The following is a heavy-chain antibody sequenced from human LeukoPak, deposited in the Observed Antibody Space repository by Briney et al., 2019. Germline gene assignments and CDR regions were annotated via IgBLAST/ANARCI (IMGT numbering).Heavy chain of an antibody. CDR1: GGSISSYY. V-gene: IGHV4-59*01. CDR3: ARVRVYYYGMDV. D-gene: IGHD3-10*01. Sequence: SETLSLTCTVSGGSISSYYWSWIRQPPGKGLEWIGYIYYSGSTNYNPSLKSRVTISVDTSKNQFSLKLSSVTAADTAAYYCARVRVYYYGMDVWGKGTTVTVSS. CDR2: IYYSGST. J-gene: IGHJ6*04.